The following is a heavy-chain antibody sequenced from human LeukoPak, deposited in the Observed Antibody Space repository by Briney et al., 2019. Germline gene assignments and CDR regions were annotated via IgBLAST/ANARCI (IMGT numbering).Heavy chain of an antibody. D-gene: IGHD2-2*01. CDR2: INHSGST. CDR3: ARGDRYCSSTSCYQLARGYYYGMDV. V-gene: IGHV4-34*01. CDR1: GGSFSGYY. J-gene: IGHJ6*02. Sequence: SETLSLTCAVYGGSFSGYYWSWIRQPPGKGLEWIGEINHSGSTNYNPSLKSRVTISVDTSKNQFSLKLSSATAADTAVYYCARGDRYCSSTSCYQLARGYYYGMDVWGQGTTVTVSS.